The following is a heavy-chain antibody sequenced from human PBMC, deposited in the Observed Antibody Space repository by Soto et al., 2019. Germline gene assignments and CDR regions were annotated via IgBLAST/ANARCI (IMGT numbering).Heavy chain of an antibody. CDR1: GYTFTSYY. D-gene: IGHD5-12*01. CDR3: AREGRSDSGYDFHERGVFDY. Sequence: QVQLVQSGAEVKKPGASVKVSCKASGYTFTSYYMHWVRQAPGQGLEWMGIINPSGGSTSYAQKLQGRVTMTRDTSTSTVYMELSSLRSEDTAVYYCAREGRSDSGYDFHERGVFDYWGQGTLVTVSS. V-gene: IGHV1-46*03. CDR2: INPSGGST. J-gene: IGHJ4*02.